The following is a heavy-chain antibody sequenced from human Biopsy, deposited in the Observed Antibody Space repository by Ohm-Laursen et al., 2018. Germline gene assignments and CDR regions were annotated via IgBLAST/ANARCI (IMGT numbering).Heavy chain of an antibody. CDR3: ARLTGDPPY. Sequence: SDTLSLTCSVSGGSISSSYWSWIRQPPGKGLEWIGFIYYTGHTNYNPSLKSRATISVDTSKNQLSLKVISVTAADTAVYYCARLTGDPPYWGQGILVTVSS. CDR1: GGSISSSY. D-gene: IGHD7-27*01. CDR2: IYYTGHT. V-gene: IGHV4-59*07. J-gene: IGHJ4*02.